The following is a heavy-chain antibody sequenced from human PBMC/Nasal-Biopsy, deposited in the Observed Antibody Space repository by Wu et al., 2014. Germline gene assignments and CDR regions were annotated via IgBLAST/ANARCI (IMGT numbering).Heavy chain of an antibody. V-gene: IGHV4-59*01. J-gene: IGHJ5*02. CDR2: IHYRTPNSNPA. CDR1: DGSIFDYN. CDR3: ARVRFAGMGFDH. D-gene: IGHD1-26*01. Sequence: TLSLTCTVSDGSIFDYNWGWIRQPPGKGLEWIGNIHYRTPNSNPATYNPSLRSRVTISIDTSKNQFSLKLQSATAADTAVYFCARVRFAGMGFDHWGQGALVTVSS.